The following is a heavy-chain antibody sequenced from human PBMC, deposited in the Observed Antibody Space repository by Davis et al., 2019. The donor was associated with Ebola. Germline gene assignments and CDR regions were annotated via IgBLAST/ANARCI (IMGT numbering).Heavy chain of an antibody. CDR2: IGTGDDT. CDR3: ARESGPSFFDY. Sequence: GGSLRLSCAASGFSFSTSDMHWVRQPAGKGLEWVSGIGTGDDTYYTDSVKGRFTVSRENAKNSLYLQMNSLRAEDTAVYYCARESGPSFFDYWGQGTLVTVSS. CDR1: GFSFSTSD. D-gene: IGHD1-26*01. V-gene: IGHV3-13*01. J-gene: IGHJ4*02.